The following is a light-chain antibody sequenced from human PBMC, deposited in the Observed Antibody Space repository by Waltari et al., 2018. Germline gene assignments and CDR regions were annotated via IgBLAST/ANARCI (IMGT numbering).Light chain of an antibody. Sequence: QSALTPPPSVSGSPGQAITIPCTGTSSDVGGYGHVSWYQQHPGKAPKLIIYDVSNRPSGVSSRFSGSKFGNTASLTISGLQADDEADYYCNSYTSSSSLFGGGTRLTVL. CDR2: DVS. CDR3: NSYTSSSSL. J-gene: IGLJ2*01. V-gene: IGLV2-14*03. CDR1: SSDVGGYGH.